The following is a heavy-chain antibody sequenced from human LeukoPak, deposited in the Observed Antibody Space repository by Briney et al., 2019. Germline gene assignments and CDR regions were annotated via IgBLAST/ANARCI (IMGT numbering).Heavy chain of an antibody. V-gene: IGHV3-21*04. J-gene: IGHJ2*01. CDR2: ISSSSSYI. CDR1: GFTFSSYS. D-gene: IGHD6-19*01. Sequence: PGGSLRLSCAASGFTFSSYSMNWVRQAPGKGLEWVSSISSSSSYIYYADSVKGRFTISRDNAKNTLYLQMNSLRAEDTAVYYCAKLEVGSSGWYVVWYFDLWGRGTLVTVSS. CDR3: AKLEVGSSGWYVVWYFDL.